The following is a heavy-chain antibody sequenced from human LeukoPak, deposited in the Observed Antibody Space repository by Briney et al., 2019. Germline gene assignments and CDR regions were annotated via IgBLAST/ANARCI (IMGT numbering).Heavy chain of an antibody. CDR3: AKRGYDSSGYYMGEFDY. V-gene: IGHV3-30*02. CDR2: IRYDGSNK. D-gene: IGHD3-22*01. Sequence: GGSLRLFCAASGFTFSSYGMHWVRQAPGKGLEWVAFIRYDGSNKYYADSVKGRFTISRDNSKNTLYLQMNSLRAEDTAVYYCAKRGYDSSGYYMGEFDYWGQGTLVTVSS. J-gene: IGHJ4*02. CDR1: GFTFSSYG.